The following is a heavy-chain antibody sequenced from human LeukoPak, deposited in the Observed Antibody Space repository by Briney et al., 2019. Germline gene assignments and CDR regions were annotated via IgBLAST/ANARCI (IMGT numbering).Heavy chain of an antibody. CDR2: ISAYNGNT. CDR3: ARGYDILTGTGWFDP. CDR1: GYTFTSYG. J-gene: IGHJ5*02. V-gene: IGHV1-18*01. Sequence: ASVKVSCKASGYTFTSYGISWVRQAHGQGLEWMGWISAYNGNTNYAQKLQGRVTMTTDTSTSTAYMELRSLRSDDTAVYYCARGYDILTGTGWFDPWGQGTLVTVSS. D-gene: IGHD3-9*01.